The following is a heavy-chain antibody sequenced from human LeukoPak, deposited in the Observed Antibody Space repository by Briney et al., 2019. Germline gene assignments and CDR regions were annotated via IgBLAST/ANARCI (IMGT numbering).Heavy chain of an antibody. CDR2: FYNSGRS. V-gene: IGHV4-59*01. J-gene: IGHJ4*02. Sequence: SSETLSLTCTVSDDSISDYYRGWVRQPPGKGLEWIGYFYNSGRSTYNPSLKSRVTISADTSKNHFSLKLNSVTTADTAVYYCTRGAGWLIDYWGQGILVTVSS. CDR3: TRGAGWLIDY. D-gene: IGHD3-16*01. CDR1: DDSISDYY.